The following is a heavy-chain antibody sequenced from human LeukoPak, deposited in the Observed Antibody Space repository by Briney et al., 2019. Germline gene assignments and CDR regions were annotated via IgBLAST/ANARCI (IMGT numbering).Heavy chain of an antibody. D-gene: IGHD3-22*01. CDR3: ARDLFLYYDDSSGKASFFDY. CDR1: VYTFTSYG. CDR2: ISAYNGNT. Sequence: ASVKVSCKASVYTFTSYGISWVRQAPGQGLEWMGWISAYNGNTNYAQKLQGRVTMTTDTSTSTAYMELRSLRSDDTAVYYCARDLFLYYDDSSGKASFFDYWGQGTLVTVSS. V-gene: IGHV1-18*01. J-gene: IGHJ4*02.